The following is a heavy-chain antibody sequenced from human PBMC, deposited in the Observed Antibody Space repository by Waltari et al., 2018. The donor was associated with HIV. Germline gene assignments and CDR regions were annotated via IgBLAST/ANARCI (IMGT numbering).Heavy chain of an antibody. J-gene: IGHJ6*02. V-gene: IGHV4-34*01. CDR1: GGFFSGYY. CDR2: INHSGST. D-gene: IGHD3-22*01. CDR3: ARGSLYYDSSWYYYGMDV. Sequence: QVQLQQWGAGLLKPSENMSLTCAVYGGFFSGYYCSWIRPPPGKGLEWIGEINHSGSTNYNPSLKSRVTISVDTSKNQFSLKLSSVTAADTAVYYCARGSLYYDSSWYYYGMDVWGQGTTVTVSS.